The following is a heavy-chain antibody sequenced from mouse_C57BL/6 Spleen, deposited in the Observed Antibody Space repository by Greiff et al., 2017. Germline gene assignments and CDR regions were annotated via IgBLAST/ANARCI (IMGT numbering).Heavy chain of an antibody. CDR2: IDPSDSYT. Sequence: QVQLQQPGAELVKPGASVKLSCKASGYTFTSYWMQWVKQRPGQGLEWIGEIDPSDSYTTYNQKFKGKATLTVDTSSSTAYMQLSSLTSEDSAVYYCARGWDWYFDVWGTGTTVTVSS. J-gene: IGHJ1*03. D-gene: IGHD3-3*01. CDR3: ARGWDWYFDV. CDR1: GYTFTSYW. V-gene: IGHV1-50*01.